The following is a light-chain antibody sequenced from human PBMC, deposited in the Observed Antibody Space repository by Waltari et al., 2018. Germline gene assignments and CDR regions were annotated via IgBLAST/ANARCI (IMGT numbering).Light chain of an antibody. Sequence: DVVMTQSPLSLPVTLGQPASISCRSSQGLVHSDGNTYLNWFQQRPGQSPRRLIYKVSNRDSGVPDRFSGSGSGTDFTLKISRVEAEDVGVYFCMQGTYWPRTFGQVTKVEIK. J-gene: IGKJ1*01. CDR3: MQGTYWPRT. CDR1: QGLVHSDGNTY. V-gene: IGKV2-30*02. CDR2: KVS.